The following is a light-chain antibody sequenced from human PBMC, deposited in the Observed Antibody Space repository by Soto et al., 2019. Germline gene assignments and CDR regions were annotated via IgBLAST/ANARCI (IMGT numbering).Light chain of an antibody. CDR3: SSYAGSSTLV. CDR2: EGS. CDR1: SSNVGSYDL. Sequence: QSVLTQPASVSESPGQSITISCTVTSSNVGSYDLVSWYQQHPGKPPKLMIYEGSKRPSGVSDRFSGSKSGNSASLTISGLQAEDEADYFCSSYAGSSTLVFGGGTKVTVL. V-gene: IGLV2-23*01. J-gene: IGLJ3*02.